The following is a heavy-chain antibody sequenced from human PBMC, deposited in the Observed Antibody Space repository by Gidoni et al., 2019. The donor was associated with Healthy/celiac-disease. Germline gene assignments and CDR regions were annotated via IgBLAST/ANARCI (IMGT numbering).Heavy chain of an antibody. CDR1: GYTFTRYY. D-gene: IGHD4-17*01. CDR2: ITPSGGST. CDR3: ARDARGTTVVNRGVWYFDL. V-gene: IGHV1-46*01. Sequence: QLQLVQSWAAAMKPGASAKVSFTSSGYTFTRYYMPWVRQAPGQGLEWMGIITPSGGSTSYGQKFQGRVTMTRDTSTSTVYMELSSLRSEDTAVYYCARDARGTTVVNRGVWYFDLWGRGTLVTVSS. J-gene: IGHJ2*01.